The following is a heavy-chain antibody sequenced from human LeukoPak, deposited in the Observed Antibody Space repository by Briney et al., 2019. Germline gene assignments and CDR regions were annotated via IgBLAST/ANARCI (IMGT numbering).Heavy chain of an antibody. J-gene: IGHJ4*02. D-gene: IGHD6-13*01. CDR2: INHSGST. Sequence: SETLSLTCAVYGGSFSGYYWSWIRQPPGKGLEWIGEINHSGSTNYNPSLKSRVTISVDTSKNQFSLKLSSVTAADTAVYYCARDRHSSSWYQDYWGQGTLVTVSS. V-gene: IGHV4-34*01. CDR1: GGSFSGYY. CDR3: ARDRHSSSWYQDY.